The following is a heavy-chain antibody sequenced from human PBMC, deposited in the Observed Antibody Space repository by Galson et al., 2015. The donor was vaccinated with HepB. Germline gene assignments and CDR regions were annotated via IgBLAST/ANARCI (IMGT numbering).Heavy chain of an antibody. J-gene: IGHJ2*01. CDR2: ISYDGSNK. D-gene: IGHD4-17*01. Sequence: SLRLSCAASGFTFSSYAMHWVRRAPGKGLEWVAVISYDGSNKYYADSVKGRFTISRDNPKNTLYLQMNSLRAEDTAVYYCARDRTGLDGDGGYFDLWGRGTLVTVSS. V-gene: IGHV3-30-3*01. CDR1: GFTFSSYA. CDR3: ARDRTGLDGDGGYFDL.